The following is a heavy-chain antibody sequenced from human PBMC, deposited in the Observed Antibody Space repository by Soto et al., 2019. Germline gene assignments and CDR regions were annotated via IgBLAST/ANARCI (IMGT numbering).Heavy chain of an antibody. D-gene: IGHD5-12*01. CDR1: GFTFSSYA. CDR2: ISGSGGST. Sequence: GGSLRLSCAASGFTFSSYAMSWVRQAPGKGLEWVSAISGSGGSTYYADSVKGRFTISRDNSKNTLYLQMNSLRAEDTAVYYCAKDLGRLRYPPRYYFDYWGQGTLVTVSS. J-gene: IGHJ4*02. V-gene: IGHV3-23*01. CDR3: AKDLGRLRYPPRYYFDY.